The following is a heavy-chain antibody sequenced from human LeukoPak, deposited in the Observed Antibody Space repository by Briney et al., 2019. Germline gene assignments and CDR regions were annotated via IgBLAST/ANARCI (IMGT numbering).Heavy chain of an antibody. V-gene: IGHV4-34*11. CDR3: ARSYSSGSYYSPFDP. CDR2: IYYSGST. CDR1: GGSFSGYY. J-gene: IGHJ5*02. Sequence: GSLRLSCAVYGGSFSGYYWSWIRQPPGKGLEWIGYIYYSGSTNYNPSLKSRVTISVDTSKNQFSLKLSSVTAADTAVYYCARSYSSGSYYSPFDPWGQETLVTVSS. D-gene: IGHD3-10*01.